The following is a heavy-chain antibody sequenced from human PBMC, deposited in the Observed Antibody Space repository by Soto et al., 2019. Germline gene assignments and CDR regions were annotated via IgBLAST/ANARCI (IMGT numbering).Heavy chain of an antibody. Sequence: SGPTLVNPTQTLTLTCTFSGFSLSTSGMCVSWIRQPPGKALEWLARIDWDDDKYYSTSLKTRLTISKDTSKNQVVLTMTNMDPVDTATYYCARQRGVDTAMVTGFDPWGQGTLVTVPS. CDR2: IDWDDDK. CDR3: ARQRGVDTAMVTGFDP. CDR1: GFSLSTSGMC. J-gene: IGHJ5*02. V-gene: IGHV2-70*11. D-gene: IGHD5-18*01.